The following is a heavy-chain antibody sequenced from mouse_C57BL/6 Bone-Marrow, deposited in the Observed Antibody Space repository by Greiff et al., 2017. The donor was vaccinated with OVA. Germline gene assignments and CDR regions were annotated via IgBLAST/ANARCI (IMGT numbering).Heavy chain of an antibody. V-gene: IGHV1-15*01. CDR3: TSTVVATPFDY. CDR2: IDPETGGT. J-gene: IGHJ2*01. D-gene: IGHD1-1*01. Sequence: QVQLQQPGAELVKPGASVTLSCKASGYTFTDYEMHWVKQTPVHGLEWIGAIDPETGGTAYNQKFKGKAILTADKSSSTAYMELRSLTSEDSAVYYCTSTVVATPFDYWGQGTTLTVSS. CDR1: GYTFTDYE.